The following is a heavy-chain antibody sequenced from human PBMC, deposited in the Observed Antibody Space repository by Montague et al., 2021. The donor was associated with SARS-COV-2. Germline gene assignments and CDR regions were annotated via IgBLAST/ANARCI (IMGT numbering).Heavy chain of an antibody. CDR2: IYYSGST. D-gene: IGHD3-3*01. J-gene: IGHJ6*03. Sequence: SETLSLTCTVSGGSISSSSHYWGRIRQPPGKGLEWIGSIYYSGSTYYNPSLKSRVTISVDTSKNQFPLKLSSVTAADTAVFYCARHSGDYTIFGVVIYYMDVWGKGTTVTVSS. CDR1: GGSISSSSHY. V-gene: IGHV4-39*01. CDR3: ARHSGDYTIFGVVIYYMDV.